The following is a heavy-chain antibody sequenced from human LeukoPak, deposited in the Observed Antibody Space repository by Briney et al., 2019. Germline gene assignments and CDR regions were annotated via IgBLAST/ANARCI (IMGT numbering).Heavy chain of an antibody. Sequence: SATLSLTCTVSGGSISSGGYYWSWIRQHPGKGLEWIGYIYYSGSTYYNPSLKSRVTISVDTSKNQFSLKLSSVTAADTAVYYCARDLRSSTSCYSDVWGQGTTVTVSS. CDR1: GGSISSGGYY. V-gene: IGHV4-31*03. CDR2: IYYSGST. CDR3: ARDLRSSTSCYSDV. J-gene: IGHJ6*02. D-gene: IGHD2-2*01.